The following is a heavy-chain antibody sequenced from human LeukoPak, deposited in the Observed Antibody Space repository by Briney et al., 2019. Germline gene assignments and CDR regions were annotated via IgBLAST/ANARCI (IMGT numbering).Heavy chain of an antibody. CDR1: GYTFTNYG. CDR2: ISTNNGNT. CDR3: ARGVEWQQLWSRGYYFDY. Sequence: ASVKVSCKASGYTFTNYGISWVRQAPGQGLEWMGWISTNNGNTDYAQSLQGRVTMTTDTSTNTASMELRSLRSDDTAVYCCARGVEWQQLWSRGYYFDYWGQGTPVTVSS. D-gene: IGHD5-18*01. J-gene: IGHJ4*02. V-gene: IGHV1-18*04.